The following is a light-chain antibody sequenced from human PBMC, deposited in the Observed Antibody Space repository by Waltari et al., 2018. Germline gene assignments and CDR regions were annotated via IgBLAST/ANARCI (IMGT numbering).Light chain of an antibody. J-gene: IGKJ4*02. V-gene: IGKV2-28*01. CDR1: QSLLQSNGNTY. CDR2: LAS. Sequence: DIVMTQSPVSLPVTPGEPASISCRSRQSLLQSNGNTYLSWFLQKPGQSPQLLISLASNRASWVPDRFSGSGSDTEFTLKITRVEAEDVGVYYCMQAAQTLLKFGGGTKVEMK. CDR3: MQAAQTLLK.